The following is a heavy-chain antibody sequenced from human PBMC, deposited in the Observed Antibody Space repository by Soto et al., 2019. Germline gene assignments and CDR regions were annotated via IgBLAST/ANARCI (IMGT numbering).Heavy chain of an antibody. CDR3: AKSSWSSHSNFFDS. D-gene: IGHD6-13*01. CDR1: GFTVRSYA. CDR2: ISGSGDRT. V-gene: IGHV3-23*01. J-gene: IGHJ4*02. Sequence: PWGSLRVSGAASGFTVRSYAMSWVRQAPGKGLEWVSAISGSGDRTDYADSVKGRFTISRDNSKNTLYLQMNSLRAEDTAVYYCAKSSWSSHSNFFDSWGQGTLVTVSS.